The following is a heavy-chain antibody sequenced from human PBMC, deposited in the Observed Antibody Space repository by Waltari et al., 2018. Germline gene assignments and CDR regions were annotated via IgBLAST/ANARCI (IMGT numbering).Heavy chain of an antibody. J-gene: IGHJ4*02. V-gene: IGHV4-39*07. Sequence: QLQLQESGPGLVKPSETLSLTCTVSGGSLSSSSYYWGWIHQPPGKGLEWIGSIYYSGSTYYNPSLKSRVTISVDTSKNQFSLKLSSVTAADTAVYYCARETRTGTTLYWGQGTLVTVSS. CDR1: GGSLSSSSYY. CDR3: ARETRTGTTLY. CDR2: IYYSGST. D-gene: IGHD1-7*01.